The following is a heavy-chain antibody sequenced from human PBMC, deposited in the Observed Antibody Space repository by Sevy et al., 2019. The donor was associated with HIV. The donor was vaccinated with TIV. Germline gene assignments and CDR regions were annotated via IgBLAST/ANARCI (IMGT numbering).Heavy chain of an antibody. CDR2: INQDGSET. J-gene: IGHJ4*02. V-gene: IGHV3-7*01. CDR1: GFSLNSYW. Sequence: GGSLRLSCAASGFSLNSYWMSWVRQAPGKGLEWVATINQDGSETFYVDSVKGRFTISRHNPRKSLYLQMNSLSAEDTAVYYCARLFYGSADYWGQGTLVTVSS. CDR3: ARLFYGSADY. D-gene: IGHD3-10*01.